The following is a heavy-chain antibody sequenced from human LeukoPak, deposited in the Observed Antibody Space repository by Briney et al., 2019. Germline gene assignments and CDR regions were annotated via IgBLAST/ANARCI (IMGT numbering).Heavy chain of an antibody. V-gene: IGHV3-48*03. CDR2: ISSSGDTI. Sequence: GGSLRLSCAASGFTFSSYEMKWVRQAPGKGLEWVSYISSSGDTIYYADSVKGRFTISRDNAKNSLYLQMNSLRAEDTAVYYCARLMVRGVPFDYWGQGTLVTVSS. CDR1: GFTFSSYE. D-gene: IGHD3-10*01. CDR3: ARLMVRGVPFDY. J-gene: IGHJ4*02.